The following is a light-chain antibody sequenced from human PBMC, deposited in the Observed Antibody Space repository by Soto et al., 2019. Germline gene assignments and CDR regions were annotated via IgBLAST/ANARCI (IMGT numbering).Light chain of an antibody. Sequence: DMIESPSSLSISIGDRGTITCRASRSVSSWLAWYQQKPGQAPKLLISDVSEWARGVSARFSGSGSGTEFTLTITSLQPADAAAYYCQQRNNCSCTFGQGTKVDIK. J-gene: IGKJ1*01. V-gene: IGKV1-5*01. CDR2: DVS. CDR3: QQRNNCSCT. CDR1: RSVSSW.